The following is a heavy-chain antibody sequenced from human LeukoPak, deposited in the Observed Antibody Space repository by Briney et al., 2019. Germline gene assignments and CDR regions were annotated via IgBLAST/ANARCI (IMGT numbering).Heavy chain of an antibody. D-gene: IGHD1-26*01. CDR1: GYTLTELS. V-gene: IGHV1-24*01. CDR3: VGYSISGSYWRRFDP. J-gene: IGHJ5*02. CDR2: FDPEDGET. Sequence: ASVKVSCKVSGYTLTELSMHWVRQAPGKELEWMGGFDPEDGETIYAQKFQGRVTMTEDTSTDTAYMELSSLRSEDTAVYYCVGYSISGSYWRRFDPWGQGTLVTVSS.